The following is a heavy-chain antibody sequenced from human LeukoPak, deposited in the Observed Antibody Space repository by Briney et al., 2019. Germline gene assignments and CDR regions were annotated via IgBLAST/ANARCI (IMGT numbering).Heavy chain of an antibody. D-gene: IGHD5-24*01. J-gene: IGHJ4*02. CDR1: GFTFSSYG. CDR3: AKGDGFDY. CDR2: ISYDGSNK. Sequence: GGSLGLSCAASGFTFSSYGMHWVRQAPGKGLEWVAVISYDGSNKYYADSVKGRFTTSRDNSKNTLYLQMNSLRAEDTAVYYCAKGDGFDYWGQGTLVTVSS. V-gene: IGHV3-30*18.